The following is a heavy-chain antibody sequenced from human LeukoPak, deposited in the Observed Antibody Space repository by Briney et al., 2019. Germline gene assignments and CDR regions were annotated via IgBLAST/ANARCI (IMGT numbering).Heavy chain of an antibody. CDR3: ATLYYDSSGYI. J-gene: IGHJ3*02. D-gene: IGHD3-22*01. CDR1: GGSFSGYY. Sequence: ASETLSLTCAVYGGSFSGYYWSWVRQPPGKGLEWIGEINHSGSTNYNPSLKSRVTISVDTSKNQSSLKLSSVTAADTAVYYCATLYYDSSGYIWGQGTMVTVSS. V-gene: IGHV4-34*01. CDR2: INHSGST.